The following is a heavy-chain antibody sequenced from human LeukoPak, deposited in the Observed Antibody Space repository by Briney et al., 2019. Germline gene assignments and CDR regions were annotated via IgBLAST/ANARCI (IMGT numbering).Heavy chain of an antibody. D-gene: IGHD2/OR15-2a*01. Sequence: SETLSLTRTVSGGSISSSSYYWGWIRQPPGRGLEGMGSIYYSGRTYYNPSLKSRVTISVDKSKNQSSLKLSSVTAADTAVYYCAKESNSSDNWYFDLWGRGTLVTVSS. J-gene: IGHJ2*01. CDR3: AKESNSSDNWYFDL. CDR1: GGSISSSSYY. CDR2: IYYSGRT. V-gene: IGHV4-39*07.